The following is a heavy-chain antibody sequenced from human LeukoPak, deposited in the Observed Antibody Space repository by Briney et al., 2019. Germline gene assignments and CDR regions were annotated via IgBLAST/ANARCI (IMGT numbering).Heavy chain of an antibody. CDR1: GFTFSSYG. J-gene: IGHJ3*02. V-gene: IGHV3-30*18. D-gene: IGHD2-8*01. Sequence: GRSLRLSCAASGFTFSSYGMHWVRQAPGKGLEWVAVISYDGSNKYYVDSVKGRFTISRDNSKNTLYLQMNSLRAEDTAVYYCAKSGGIVLMVYAIDSYAFDIWGQGTMVTVSS. CDR2: ISYDGSNK. CDR3: AKSGGIVLMVYAIDSYAFDI.